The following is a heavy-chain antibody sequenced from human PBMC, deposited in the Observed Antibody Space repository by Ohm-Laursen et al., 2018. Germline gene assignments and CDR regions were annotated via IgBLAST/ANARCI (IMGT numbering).Heavy chain of an antibody. J-gene: IGHJ4*02. D-gene: IGHD2/OR15-2a*01. Sequence: GASVKVSCKASGGTFSSYAISWVRQAPGQGLEWMGRIIPILGIANYAQKFQGRVTMTRDTSISTAYMELSRLRSDDTAVYYCARGGRRWSNTTLGYWGQGTLVTVSS. CDR2: IIPILGIA. V-gene: IGHV1-69*04. CDR1: GGTFSSYA. CDR3: ARGGRRWSNTTLGY.